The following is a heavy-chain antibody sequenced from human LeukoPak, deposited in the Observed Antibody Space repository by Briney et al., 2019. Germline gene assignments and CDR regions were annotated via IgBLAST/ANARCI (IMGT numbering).Heavy chain of an antibody. Sequence: PGGSLRLSCGASGFIFSDYYMSWIRQAPGKGLEWISYISSSGTPKYYADSVKGRFTISRDNAKKSLFLQMSSLRYENTAVYYCVRDDGHHWFDFWGQGTLVTVSS. D-gene: IGHD1-1*01. CDR2: ISSSGTPK. CDR3: VRDDGHHWFDF. CDR1: GFIFSDYY. V-gene: IGHV3-11*01. J-gene: IGHJ4*02.